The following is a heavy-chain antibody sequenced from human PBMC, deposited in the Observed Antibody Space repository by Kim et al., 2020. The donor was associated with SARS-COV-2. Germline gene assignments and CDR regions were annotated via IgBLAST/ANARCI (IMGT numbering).Heavy chain of an antibody. V-gene: IGHV3-30*18. Sequence: GGSLRLSCAASGFTFSSYGMHWVRQAPGKGLEWVTFISYDGNNKYYADSVKGRFTISRDNSKNTLYLQMNSLRANDTAVYFCAKLPLAEDYDILTGFYSYYGRDVWGQGTTVTVSS. CDR2: ISYDGNNK. CDR3: AKLPLAEDYDILTGFYSYYGRDV. J-gene: IGHJ6*02. D-gene: IGHD3-9*01. CDR1: GFTFSSYG.